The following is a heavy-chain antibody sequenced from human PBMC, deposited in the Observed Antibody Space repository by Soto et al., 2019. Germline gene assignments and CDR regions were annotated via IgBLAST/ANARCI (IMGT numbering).Heavy chain of an antibody. Sequence: VGSLRLSCAASGFTFSSYEMMWVRQAPGKGLEWVSFIHTSRGTTYYADSVKGRFTISRDNAQNSLYLQMCSLRAEDTAVYYCATSLSGYYYSYWGQGTLVTVSS. CDR1: GFTFSSYE. CDR3: ATSLSGYYYSY. D-gene: IGHD3-22*01. CDR2: IHTSRGTT. V-gene: IGHV3-48*03. J-gene: IGHJ4*02.